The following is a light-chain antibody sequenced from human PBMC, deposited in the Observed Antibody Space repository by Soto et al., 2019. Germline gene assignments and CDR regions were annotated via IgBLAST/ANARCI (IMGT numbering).Light chain of an antibody. Sequence: NFMLTQPHSVSASPGKTVSISCIRSSGRIASNYVQWYQQRPGNPPTTLIYEDSQRPSGVPDRFSGSIDTSSNSASLTISGLTTEDEADYYCQSYDSRDVVFGGGTQLTVL. J-gene: IGLJ2*01. CDR2: EDS. V-gene: IGLV6-57*01. CDR1: SGRIASNY. CDR3: QSYDSRDVV.